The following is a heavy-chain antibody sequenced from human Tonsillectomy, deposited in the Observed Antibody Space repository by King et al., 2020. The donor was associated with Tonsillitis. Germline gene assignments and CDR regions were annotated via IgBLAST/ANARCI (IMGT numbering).Heavy chain of an antibody. Sequence: VQLVESGGGLVQPGGSLRISCAASGFTFSRYWMQWVRQDPRKGLVWVSRMNSDASSITYADSVKGRFTISRDNAKNTLYLQMNSLRLDDTGVYYCAREVYSFHKSLEYWGQGTLVTVSS. V-gene: IGHV3-74*01. J-gene: IGHJ4*02. CDR3: AREVYSFHKSLEY. D-gene: IGHD2-21*01. CDR1: GFTFSRYW. CDR2: MNSDASSI.